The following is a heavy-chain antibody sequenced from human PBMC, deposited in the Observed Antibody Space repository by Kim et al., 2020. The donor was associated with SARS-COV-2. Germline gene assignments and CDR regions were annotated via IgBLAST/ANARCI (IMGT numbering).Heavy chain of an antibody. Sequence: GGSLRLSCAASGFTFSGYSMNWVRQAPGKGLEWVSSISSSSTYIYYADSVKGRFTISRDNAKNSLYLQMNSLRAEDTAVYYCARGQLVYCGGDCHSIDYFDYWGQGTLGTVSS. CDR3: ARGQLVYCGGDCHSIDYFDY. D-gene: IGHD2-21*02. CDR1: GFTFSGYS. V-gene: IGHV3-21*01. CDR2: ISSSSTYI. J-gene: IGHJ4*02.